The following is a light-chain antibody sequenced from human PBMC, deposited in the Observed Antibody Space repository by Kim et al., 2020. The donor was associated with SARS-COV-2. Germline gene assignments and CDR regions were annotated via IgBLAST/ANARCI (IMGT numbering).Light chain of an antibody. Sequence: DIQMTQYPSSLSASVGDRVTITCRASQTISSYVNWYQQKPGRAPNLLIYAASSLQSGVPSRFSGSGSGTDLTLTISSLQPEDFAIYYCQQTYNTPLTFGGGTKVDIK. CDR2: AAS. V-gene: IGKV1-39*01. CDR3: QQTYNTPLT. J-gene: IGKJ4*01. CDR1: QTISSY.